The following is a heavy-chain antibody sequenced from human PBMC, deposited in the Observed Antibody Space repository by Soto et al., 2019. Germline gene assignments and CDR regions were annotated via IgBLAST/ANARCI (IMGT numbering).Heavy chain of an antibody. CDR3: AKSLLGDHYDSDGLDS. V-gene: IGHV1-69*02. CDR2: IIPIFDMT. Sequence: QVQLVQSGTEVKKPGSSVTVSCKASGGPYSKYSISWVRQAPGQGLEWMGRIIPIFDMTNYAQKFQGRVTITADKTTSTVYMDLSSLRSEDTAVYDCAKSLLGDHYDSDGLDSWGQGTLVSVSS. D-gene: IGHD3-22*01. J-gene: IGHJ4*02. CDR1: GGPYSKYS.